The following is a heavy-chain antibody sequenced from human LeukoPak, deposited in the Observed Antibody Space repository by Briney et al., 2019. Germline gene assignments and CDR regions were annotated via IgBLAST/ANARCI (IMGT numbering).Heavy chain of an antibody. CDR1: GYTFTSDD. Sequence: ASVKVSCKASGYTFTSDDMNWVRQAPGQGLEWMGWMNPSSGNTGYAQKFQGRVTMTRDTSISTAYMELNSLRSEDTGMYYCARVDCTGGGCRNDFWGQGTLVTVSS. J-gene: IGHJ4*02. V-gene: IGHV1-8*01. CDR2: MNPSSGNT. D-gene: IGHD2-8*02. CDR3: ARVDCTGGGCRNDF.